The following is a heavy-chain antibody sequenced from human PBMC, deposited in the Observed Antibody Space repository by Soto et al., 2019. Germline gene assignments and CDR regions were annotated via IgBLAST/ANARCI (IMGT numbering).Heavy chain of an antibody. CDR1: GGCMSSRGDY. J-gene: IGHJ3*02. CDR3: ARRIRGIAGHSAFDI. Sequence: PXASLLLICTVCGGCMSSRGDYWGWIRQPPGKGLEWIGSIYYSGSTYYNPSLKSRVTISVDTSKNQFSLKLSSVTAADTAVYYCARRIRGIAGHSAFDIWGQRTTVTVSS. V-gene: IGHV4-39*01. CDR2: IYYSGST. D-gene: IGHD6-13*01.